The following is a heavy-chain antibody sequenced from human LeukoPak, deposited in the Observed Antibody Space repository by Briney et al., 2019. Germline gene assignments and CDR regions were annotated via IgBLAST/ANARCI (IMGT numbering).Heavy chain of an antibody. J-gene: IGHJ6*02. V-gene: IGHV3-66*01. CDR1: GFTVSGNL. Sequence: GGSLRLSCAASGFTVSGNLMSWVRQAPGKGLEWVSVVSSGSGTYYADSVKGRFIISRENSKNTLHLQMNSLRVEDTAVYYCARFRGDVWGQGTTVTVSS. D-gene: IGHD3-10*01. CDR3: ARFRGDV. CDR2: VSSGSGT.